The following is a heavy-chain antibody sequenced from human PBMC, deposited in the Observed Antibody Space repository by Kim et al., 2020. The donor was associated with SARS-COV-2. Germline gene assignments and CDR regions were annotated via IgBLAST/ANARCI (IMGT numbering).Heavy chain of an antibody. CDR1: GFTFSSYS. CDR2: ISSSSSTI. J-gene: IGHJ4*02. Sequence: GGSLRLSCAASGFTFSSYSMNWVRQAPGKGLEWVSYISSSSSTIYYADSVKGRFTISRDNAKNSLYLQMNSLRAEDTAVYYCARGGRYYYGSGFDYWGQGTLVTVSS. CDR3: ARGGRYYYGSGFDY. V-gene: IGHV3-48*04. D-gene: IGHD3-10*01.